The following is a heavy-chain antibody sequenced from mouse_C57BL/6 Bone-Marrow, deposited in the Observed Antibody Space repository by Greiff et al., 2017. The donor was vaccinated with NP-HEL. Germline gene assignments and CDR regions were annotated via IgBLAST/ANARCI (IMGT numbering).Heavy chain of an antibody. CDR1: GYTFTSYW. Sequence: QVQLKQPGAELVKPGASVKMSCKASGYTFTSYWITWVKQRPGQGLEWIGDIYPGSGSTNYNEKFKSKATLTVDTSSSTAYMQLSSLTSEYSAVYYCARPYYYGSRAWFAYWGQGTLVTVSA. V-gene: IGHV1-55*01. J-gene: IGHJ3*01. CDR2: IYPGSGST. CDR3: ARPYYYGSRAWFAY. D-gene: IGHD1-1*01.